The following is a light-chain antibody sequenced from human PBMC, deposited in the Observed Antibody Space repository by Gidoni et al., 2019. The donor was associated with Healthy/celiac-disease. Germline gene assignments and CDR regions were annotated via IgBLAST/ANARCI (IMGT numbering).Light chain of an antibody. CDR1: QSVSSSY. CDR2: GAS. CDR3: QQYDNSPLT. V-gene: IGKV3-20*01. Sequence: EIVLTRSPGTLSLSPGERATLSCRASQSVSSSYLAWYQRKPGQAPRLLIYGASSRATGIPDRFSGSGSGTDFTLTISRLEPEDFAVYYCQQYDNSPLTFGGGTKVEI. J-gene: IGKJ4*01.